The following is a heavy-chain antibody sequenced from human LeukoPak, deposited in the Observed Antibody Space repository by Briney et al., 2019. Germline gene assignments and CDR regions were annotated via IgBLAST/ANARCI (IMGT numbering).Heavy chain of an antibody. J-gene: IGHJ3*02. CDR2: VWYDGSNK. CDR1: GFTFSSYG. Sequence: GGSLRLSCAASGFTFSSYGMHWVRQAPGKGLEWVAVVWYDGSNKYYADSVKGRFTISRDNSKNTLYLQMNSLRAEDTAMYYCARARPDGSGGSWPDAFDIWGQGTMVTVSS. V-gene: IGHV3-33*01. CDR3: ARARPDGSGGSWPDAFDI. D-gene: IGHD2-15*01.